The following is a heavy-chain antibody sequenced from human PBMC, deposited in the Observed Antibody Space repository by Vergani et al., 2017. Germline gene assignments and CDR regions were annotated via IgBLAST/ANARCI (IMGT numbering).Heavy chain of an antibody. CDR2: INHSGST. V-gene: IGHV4-34*01. J-gene: IGHJ5*02. D-gene: IGHD3-10*01. CDR1: GGSFSGYY. CDR3: ARKAITMVRGVIGRFDP. Sequence: QVQLQQWGAGLLKPSETLSLTCAVYGGSFSGYYWSWIRQPPGKGLVWIGEINHSGSTNYNPSLKSRVTISVDTSKNQFSLKLSSVTAADTAVYYCARKAITMVRGVIGRFDPWGQGTLVTVSS.